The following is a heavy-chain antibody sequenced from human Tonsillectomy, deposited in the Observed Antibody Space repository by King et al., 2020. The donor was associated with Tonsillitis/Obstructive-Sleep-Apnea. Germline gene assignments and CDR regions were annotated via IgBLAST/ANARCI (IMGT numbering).Heavy chain of an antibody. Sequence: MQLQESGPGLVKPSETLSLTCTVSGGSISSYYWSWIRQPPGKGLEWIGYIYYSGSTNYNTSLKTRVTISVDTSKNQFSLKLNSVTAADTAVYYCARHQPIHKVLMVYALKNDFDIWGQGTMVTVSS. J-gene: IGHJ3*02. CDR3: ARHQPIHKVLMVYALKNDFDI. CDR1: GGSISSYY. CDR2: IYYSGST. D-gene: IGHD2-8*01. V-gene: IGHV4-59*08.